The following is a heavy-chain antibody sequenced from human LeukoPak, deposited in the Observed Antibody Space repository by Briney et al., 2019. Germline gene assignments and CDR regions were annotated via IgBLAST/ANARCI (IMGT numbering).Heavy chain of an antibody. J-gene: IGHJ1*01. V-gene: IGHV5-51*01. D-gene: IGHD6-13*01. Sequence: GEFLKISCKGSGYSFTRFWIGWVRQMPGKGLEWMGIIYPGDSDTRYSPSFQGQVTISADKSISTAYLQWSSLKASDTAMYYCASIAAAGTAYPDEYFQHWGQGTLVTVSS. CDR3: ASIAAAGTAYPDEYFQH. CDR1: GYSFTRFW. CDR2: IYPGDSDT.